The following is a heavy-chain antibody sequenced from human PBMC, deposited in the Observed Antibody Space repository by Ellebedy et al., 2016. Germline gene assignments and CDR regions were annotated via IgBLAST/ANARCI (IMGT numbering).Heavy chain of an antibody. CDR3: ARDSASYSSGWHNNFDY. D-gene: IGHD6-19*01. V-gene: IGHV4-39*07. J-gene: IGHJ4*02. CDR1: GGSISSSSYY. CDR2: IYYSGST. Sequence: SETLSLTXTVSGGSISSSSYYWGWIRQPPGKGLEWIGSIYYSGSTYYNPSLKSRVTISVDTSKNQFSLKLSSVTAADTAVYYCARDSASYSSGWHNNFDYWGQGTLVTVSS.